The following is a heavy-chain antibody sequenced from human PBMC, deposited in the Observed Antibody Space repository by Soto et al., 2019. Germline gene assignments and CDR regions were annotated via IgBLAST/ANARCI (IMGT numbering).Heavy chain of an antibody. CDR2: MDPNSGNT. V-gene: IGHV1-8*01. CDR1: GYSFRSYY. CDR3: ARGRSLNEGYDSGWYIGY. Sequence: QVQMVQSGAEVKKPGASVKVSCKASGYSFRSYYINWVRQAAGQGLEWMGWMDPNSGNTDFAQKFQGRVSLTSSTSMNTAYMELRSLTGEDTAVYFCARGRSLNEGYDSGWYIGYWGQGTQVTVSS. D-gene: IGHD6-13*01. J-gene: IGHJ4*02.